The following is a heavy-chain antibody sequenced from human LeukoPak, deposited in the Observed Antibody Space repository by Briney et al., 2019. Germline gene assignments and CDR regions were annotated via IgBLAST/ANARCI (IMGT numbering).Heavy chain of an antibody. CDR1: GYTFTGYY. CDR2: INPNSGGT. D-gene: IGHD1-26*01. Sequence: ASVKVSCKTSGYTFTGYYIHWVRQASGQGLEWVAWINPNSGGTKYSHQFQGRVTLTRDTSISTAYMELSRLTSDDTAVYYCARGHSDIWYSLGHWGQGTLVTVSA. V-gene: IGHV1-2*07. CDR3: ARGHSDIWYSLGH. J-gene: IGHJ4*02.